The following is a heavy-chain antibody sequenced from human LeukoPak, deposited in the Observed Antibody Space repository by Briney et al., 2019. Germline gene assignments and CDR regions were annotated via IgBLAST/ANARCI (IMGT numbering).Heavy chain of an antibody. D-gene: IGHD2-15*01. V-gene: IGHV3-53*01. CDR2: IYSGGST. CDR1: GFTVSINY. Sequence: GGSLRLSCAASGFTVSINYMSWVRQAPGKGLEWVSVIYSGGSTYYADSVKGRFTISRDNSKHTLYLQMNSLRAEDTAVYYCAKDAPEPIVVLVAADWFDPWGQGTLVTVSS. CDR3: AKDAPEPIVVLVAADWFDP. J-gene: IGHJ5*02.